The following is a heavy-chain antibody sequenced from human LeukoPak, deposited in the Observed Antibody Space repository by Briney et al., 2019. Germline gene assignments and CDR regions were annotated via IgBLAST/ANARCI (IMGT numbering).Heavy chain of an antibody. D-gene: IGHD3-10*01. CDR1: GGSFSGYY. V-gene: IGHV4-34*01. CDR2: INHSGST. J-gene: IGHJ6*03. Sequence: SETLSLTCAVYGGSFSGYYWSWIRQPPGKGLEWIGEINHSGSTNYNPSLKSRVTISVDTSKNQFSLKLSSVTAADTAVYYCARRSGSGSYYPRNYYYYMDVWGKGTTVTISS. CDR3: ARRSGSGSYYPRNYYYYMDV.